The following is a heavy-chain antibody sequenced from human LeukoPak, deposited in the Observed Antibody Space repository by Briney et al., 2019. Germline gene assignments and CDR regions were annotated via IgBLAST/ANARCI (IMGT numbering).Heavy chain of an antibody. CDR2: INPSGGNT. CDR3: ARSPYIYGSRFYLDY. Sequence: ASVKLSCKASGYTFTYYYIHWERQAPAQGLEWMGIINPSGGNTNYAQKFQGRVTLTRDTSTSTVYMELSGLRSEDTAVYCCARSPYIYGSRFYLDYWGQGTLVTVSS. J-gene: IGHJ4*02. V-gene: IGHV1-46*01. D-gene: IGHD5-18*01. CDR1: GYTFTYYY.